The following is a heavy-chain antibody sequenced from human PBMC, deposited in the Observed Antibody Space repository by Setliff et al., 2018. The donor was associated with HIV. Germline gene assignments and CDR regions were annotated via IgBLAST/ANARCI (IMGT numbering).Heavy chain of an antibody. V-gene: IGHV1-18*01. J-gene: IGHJ4*02. D-gene: IGHD6-19*01. CDR2: ISSYNGNT. CDR3: ARVSRSGWFFDW. Sequence: ASVKVSCKASGYNFSSNGISWVRQAPGQGLEWMGWISSYNGNTKYAQKVQDRVTMTKDTSTSTAYTELRSLRSDDTAVYYCARVSRSGWFFDWWGQGSRVTVSS. CDR1: GYNFSSNG.